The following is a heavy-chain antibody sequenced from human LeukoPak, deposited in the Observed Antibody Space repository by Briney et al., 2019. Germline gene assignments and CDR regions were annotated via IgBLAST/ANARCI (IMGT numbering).Heavy chain of an antibody. CDR2: INNDGSGT. J-gene: IGHJ6*02. D-gene: IGHD3-10*01. CDR1: GLTFSSHW. Sequence: GGSLRLSCAASGLTFSSHWMHWVRQAPGKGLVWVSVINNDGSGTNYADSVKGRSTISRDNAKNTLYLQMTSLGAEDTAVYYCVRGGFGHAMDVWGQGTTVTVSS. V-gene: IGHV3-74*01. CDR3: VRGGFGHAMDV.